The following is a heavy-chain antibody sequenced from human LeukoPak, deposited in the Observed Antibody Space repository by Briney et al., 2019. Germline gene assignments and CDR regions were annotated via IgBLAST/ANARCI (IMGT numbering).Heavy chain of an antibody. D-gene: IGHD3-10*01. CDR1: PHTPTNDG. Sequence: ASVKLTYKPAPHTPTNDGTSWMRQAPGQGLEWMGWISAYNGNTNYAQKLQGRVTMTTDTSTSTAYMELRSLRSDDTAVYYCARGGGSGIDYWGQGTLVTVSS. J-gene: IGHJ4*02. V-gene: IGHV1-18*01. CDR3: ARGGGSGIDY. CDR2: ISAYNGNT.